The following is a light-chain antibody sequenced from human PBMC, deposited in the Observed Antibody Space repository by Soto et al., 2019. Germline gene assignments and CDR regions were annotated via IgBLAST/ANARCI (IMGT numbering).Light chain of an antibody. CDR3: QQRTNWPLT. J-gene: IGKJ4*01. Sequence: EMVLTQSPVPLSLSPGERDTLSCSASQSVTTILAWYQQKPGQAPRLLIYDASKRATGIPARFSGSGSGTDFTLTISSLEPEDFAVYYCQQRTNWPLTFGGGTKVEIK. CDR1: QSVTTI. CDR2: DAS. V-gene: IGKV3-11*01.